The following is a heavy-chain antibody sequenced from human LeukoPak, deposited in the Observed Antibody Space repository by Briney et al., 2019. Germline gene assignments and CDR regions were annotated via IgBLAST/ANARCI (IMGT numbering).Heavy chain of an antibody. CDR2: ISGSGGST. J-gene: IGHJ4*02. Sequence: GGSLRLSCAASGFTFSSYAMHWVRQAPGKGLEWVSAISGSGGSTYYADSVKGRFTISRDNSKNTLYLQMNSLRAEDTAVYYCAKAGGYDYFFDYWGQGTLVTVSS. V-gene: IGHV3-23*01. CDR1: GFTFSSYA. CDR3: AKAGGYDYFFDY. D-gene: IGHD5-12*01.